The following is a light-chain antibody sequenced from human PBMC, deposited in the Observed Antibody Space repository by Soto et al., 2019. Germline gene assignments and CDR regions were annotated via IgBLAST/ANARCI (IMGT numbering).Light chain of an antibody. V-gene: IGKV1-9*01. CDR2: AAS. J-gene: IGKJ2*01. CDR1: PGLSSS. Sequence: DIQLTQSPSFLSASVGDRVTITCRARPGLSSSLAWYQQKPGKAPKLLIYAASTLQSGVPSRFSGSGSGTEFTLTISSLQPEDFATYYCQQLNSYPYTFGQGTKLEIK. CDR3: QQLNSYPYT.